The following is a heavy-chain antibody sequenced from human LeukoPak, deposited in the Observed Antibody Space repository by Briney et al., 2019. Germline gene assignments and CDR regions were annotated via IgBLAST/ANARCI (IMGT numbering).Heavy chain of an antibody. CDR2: ISYTGST. Sequence: SETLSLTCTVSGFSIITNDYHWGWIRQPPGKGREWIVTISYTGSTYYHPSRKSRVTMTVDKAKNQFSLWLTSVTAADTSVYYCARFFGRSMAASDPYGMDVWGQGTTVTVSS. D-gene: IGHD5-24*01. J-gene: IGHJ6*02. V-gene: IGHV4-39*01. CDR3: ARFFGRSMAASDPYGMDV. CDR1: GFSIITNDYH.